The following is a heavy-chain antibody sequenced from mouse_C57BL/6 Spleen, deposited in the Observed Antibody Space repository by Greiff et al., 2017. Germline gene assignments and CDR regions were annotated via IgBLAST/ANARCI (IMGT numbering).Heavy chain of an antibody. CDR2: IDPEDGDT. D-gene: IGHD2-10*01. CDR1: GFNIKDYY. Sequence: VQLQQSGAELVRPGASVKLSCTASGFNIKDYYMHWVKQRPEQGLEWIGRIDPEDGDTEYAPKFQGKATMTADTSSNTAYLQLSSLTSEDTAVYYCTSYYGNYPFADWGQGTLVTVSA. J-gene: IGHJ3*01. CDR3: TSYYGNYPFAD. V-gene: IGHV14-1*01.